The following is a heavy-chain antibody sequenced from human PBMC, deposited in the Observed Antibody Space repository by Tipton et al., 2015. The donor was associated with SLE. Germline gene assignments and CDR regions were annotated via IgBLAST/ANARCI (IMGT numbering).Heavy chain of an antibody. Sequence: SLRLSCAASGFTFSNYAMTWVRQAPRKGLQWVSSISGSGGSTFYADSVKGRFTISRDNSNNRLYLQMNSLRGEDTAVYYCAREKEEVTGDYNWFDPWGQVTLVTVSS. D-gene: IGHD1-20*01. CDR3: AREKEEVTGDYNWFDP. CDR1: GFTFSNYA. CDR2: ISGSGGST. V-gene: IGHV3-23*01. J-gene: IGHJ5*02.